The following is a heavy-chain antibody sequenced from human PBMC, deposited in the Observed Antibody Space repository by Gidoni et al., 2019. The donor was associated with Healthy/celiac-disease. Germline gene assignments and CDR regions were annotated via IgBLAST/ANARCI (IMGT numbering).Heavy chain of an antibody. Sequence: VQLVASGGGLVQPGRSLRLSCAASGVPFDDYAMHWVRQAPGKGLEWVSGISWNIGSIGYADSVKGRFTISRDNAKNSLYLQMNSLRAEDTALYYCAKVGDRYSSSFLDYWGQGTLVTVSS. V-gene: IGHV3-9*01. CDR2: ISWNIGSI. CDR3: AKVGDRYSSSFLDY. D-gene: IGHD6-13*01. J-gene: IGHJ4*02. CDR1: GVPFDDYA.